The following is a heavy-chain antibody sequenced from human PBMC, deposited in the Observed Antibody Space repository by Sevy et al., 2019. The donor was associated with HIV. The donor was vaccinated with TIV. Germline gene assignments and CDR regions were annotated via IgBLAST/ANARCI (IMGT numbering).Heavy chain of an antibody. Sequence: WGSLRLSCAASGFTFSSYEMNWVRQAPGKGLEWVSYISNSGTTISYSDSVRGRFSISRDNARNSLYLQMNSVRAEDTAVYYCARDLFSGGNAVYGYWGQGTLVTVSS. CDR2: ISNSGTTI. J-gene: IGHJ4*02. D-gene: IGHD2-15*01. CDR1: GFTFSSYE. CDR3: ARDLFSGGNAVYGY. V-gene: IGHV3-48*03.